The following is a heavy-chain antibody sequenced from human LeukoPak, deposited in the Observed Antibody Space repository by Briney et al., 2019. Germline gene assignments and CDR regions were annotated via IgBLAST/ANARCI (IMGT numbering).Heavy chain of an antibody. V-gene: IGHV1-18*01. CDR1: GYTFTNYG. CDR3: AKAAVDYYYYMDV. D-gene: IGHD6-13*01. J-gene: IGHJ6*03. CDR2: ISVYNDNT. Sequence: GASVKASCKASGYTFTNYGISWVRQAPGQGLEWMGWISVYNDNTNYAQKLQGRVTMTTDTSTSTVYMELRSLRSDDTAVYYCAKAAVDYYYYMDVWGKGTTVTVSS.